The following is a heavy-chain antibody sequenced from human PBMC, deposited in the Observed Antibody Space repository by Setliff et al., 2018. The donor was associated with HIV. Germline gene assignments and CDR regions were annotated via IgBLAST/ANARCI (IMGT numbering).Heavy chain of an antibody. J-gene: IGHJ4*02. CDR3: ARSVLQFLEWLPGYFGY. Sequence: GGSLRLSCAASGFTFNSYSMNWVRQAPGKGLEWVSSISSSSDYIYYAGLLKGRFTISRDNPKNSLYLQMNSLRAEDTAVYYCARSVLQFLEWLPGYFGYWGQGTLVTVSS. D-gene: IGHD3-3*01. CDR1: GFTFNSYS. V-gene: IGHV3-21*01. CDR2: ISSSSDYI.